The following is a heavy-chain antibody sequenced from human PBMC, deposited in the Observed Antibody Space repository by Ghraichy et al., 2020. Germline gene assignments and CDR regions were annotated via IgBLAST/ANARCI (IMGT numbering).Heavy chain of an antibody. CDR3: ARGTTPSDY. D-gene: IGHD1-7*01. Sequence: SETLSLTCTVSGGSISNYYWSWVRQPPGKGLEWIGYIYYSGSTNYNPSLKSRVTISVDTSNNQFSLRLRSVTAADTAVYYCARGTTPSDYWGQGTLVTVSS. CDR2: IYYSGST. V-gene: IGHV4-59*01. CDR1: GGSISNYY. J-gene: IGHJ4*02.